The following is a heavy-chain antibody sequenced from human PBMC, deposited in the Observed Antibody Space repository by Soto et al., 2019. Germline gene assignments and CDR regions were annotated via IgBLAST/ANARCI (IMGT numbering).Heavy chain of an antibody. Sequence: AETLSLTCAVYGGSFSGYYWSWIRQPPGKGLEWIGEINHSGSTNYNPSLKSRVTISVDTSKNQFSLKLSSVTAADTAVYYCARVGGSWYTDYWGQGTLVTSPQ. CDR1: GGSFSGYY. D-gene: IGHD6-13*01. V-gene: IGHV4-34*01. J-gene: IGHJ4*02. CDR2: INHSGST. CDR3: ARVGGSWYTDY.